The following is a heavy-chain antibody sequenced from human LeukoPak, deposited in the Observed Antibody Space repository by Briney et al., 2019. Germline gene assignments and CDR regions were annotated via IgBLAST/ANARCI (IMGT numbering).Heavy chain of an antibody. CDR3: ARTEVAGTPPIYYYYGMDV. J-gene: IGHJ6*02. CDR1: GGTFSSYA. Sequence: SVKVSCKASGGTFSSYAISWVRQAPGQGLEWVGGIIPIFGTANYAQKFQGRVTITADESTSTAYMELSSLRSEDTAVYYCARTEVAGTPPIYYYYGMDVWGQGTTVTVSS. D-gene: IGHD6-19*01. CDR2: IIPIFGTA. V-gene: IGHV1-69*13.